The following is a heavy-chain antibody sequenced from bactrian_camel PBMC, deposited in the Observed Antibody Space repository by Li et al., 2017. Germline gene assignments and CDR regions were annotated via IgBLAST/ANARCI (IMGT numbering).Heavy chain of an antibody. D-gene: IGHD3*01. J-gene: IGHJ4*01. CDR3: YTRFALAGVSVFVCSGRHY. CDR1: GDSVSRNNC. CDR2: IYFLGGIT. Sequence: HVQLVESGGGLVRPGGSLRLSCVASGDSVSRNNCMGWFRQAPGKEREWVGHIYFLGGITAYDDSVKGRFTISQDNAKNTLYLQMNSLKPDDTAMYYCYTRFALAGVSVFVCSGRHYVGQGTQVTVS. V-gene: IGHV3S54*01.